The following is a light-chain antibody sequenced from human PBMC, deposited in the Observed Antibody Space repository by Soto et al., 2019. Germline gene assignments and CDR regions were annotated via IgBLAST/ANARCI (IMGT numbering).Light chain of an antibody. V-gene: IGKV1-27*01. CDR2: EAS. J-gene: IGKJ4*01. CDR3: QQLRMYPST. CDR1: QGIRHY. Sequence: DIQMTQSPSSLSASVGDRVTITCRASQGIRHYLAWYQQKPGKVPKLLIYEASNLQSGVPSRFRGGGSGTEFTLTISSLQPEDVATYYCQQLRMYPSTFGGGTKVDIK.